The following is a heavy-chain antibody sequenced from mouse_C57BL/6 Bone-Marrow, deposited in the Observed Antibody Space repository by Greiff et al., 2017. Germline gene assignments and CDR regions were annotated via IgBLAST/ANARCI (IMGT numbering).Heavy chain of an antibody. Sequence: VQLKESGAELVRPGASVKLSCTASGFNITDDYMPWVKQRPEQGLEWIGWIDPENGDTEYASKFQGTATITADTSSNTAYLQLSSLTSEDTAVYYCTTIITTGYWGQGTTLTVSS. V-gene: IGHV14-4*01. J-gene: IGHJ2*01. CDR1: GFNITDDY. CDR2: IDPENGDT. CDR3: TTIITTGY. D-gene: IGHD1-2*01.